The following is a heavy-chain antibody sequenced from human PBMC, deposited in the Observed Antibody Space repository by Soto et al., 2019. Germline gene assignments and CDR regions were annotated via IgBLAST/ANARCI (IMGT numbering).Heavy chain of an antibody. J-gene: IGHJ4*02. Sequence: EVQLVESGGGLVKPGGSLRLSCAASGFTFSNAWMNWVRQAPGKGLEWVGRIKSKTDGGTTDYAAHVKGRFTISRDDSKNTLYLQMNSLKTEDTAVYYCTTVNVLLWFGEFDYWGQGTLVTVSS. D-gene: IGHD3-10*01. V-gene: IGHV3-15*07. CDR2: IKSKTDGGTT. CDR3: TTVNVLLWFGEFDY. CDR1: GFTFSNAW.